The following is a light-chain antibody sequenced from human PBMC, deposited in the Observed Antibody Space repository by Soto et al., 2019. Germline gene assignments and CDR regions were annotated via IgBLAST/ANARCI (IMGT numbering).Light chain of an antibody. CDR2: EVK. J-gene: IGLJ3*02. Sequence: QSALTQPASVSGAPGQSITISCTGTSSDVGGYTYVSWYQQHPGKVPKLIIYEVKNRPSGVSNRFSGSKSANTASLTISGLEPDDEDDYYCSSYTSSSSQVFGGGTKVTVL. CDR1: SSDVGGYTY. V-gene: IGLV2-14*01. CDR3: SSYTSSSSQV.